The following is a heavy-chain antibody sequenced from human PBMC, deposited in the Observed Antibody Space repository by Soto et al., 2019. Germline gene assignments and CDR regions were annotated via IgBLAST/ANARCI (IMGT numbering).Heavy chain of an antibody. CDR1: GFHFSTYR. CDR3: TRGDGHTASIDY. D-gene: IGHD2-2*02. V-gene: IGHV3-21*01. Sequence: PGGSLRLSCAASGFHFSTYRMSWLRRPPGKWLEWVSSITANSDYTYHADSLKGRFTISRDNAKSSLYLQMNNLRVDDTALYSCTRGDGHTASIDYWGQGXQVTVYS. CDR2: ITANSDYT. J-gene: IGHJ4*02.